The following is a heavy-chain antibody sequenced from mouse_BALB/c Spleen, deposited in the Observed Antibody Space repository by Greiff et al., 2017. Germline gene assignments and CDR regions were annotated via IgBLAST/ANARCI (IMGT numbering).Heavy chain of an antibody. CDR3: ARRRTGGFAY. Sequence: EVKLVESGGDLVKPGGSLKLSCAASGFTFSSYGMSWVRQTPDKRLEWVATISSGGSYTYYPDSVKGRFTISRDNAKNTLYLQMSSLKSEDTAMYYCARRRTGGFAYWGQGTLVTVSA. J-gene: IGHJ3*01. D-gene: IGHD4-1*01. CDR2: ISSGGSYT. V-gene: IGHV5-6*02. CDR1: GFTFSSYG.